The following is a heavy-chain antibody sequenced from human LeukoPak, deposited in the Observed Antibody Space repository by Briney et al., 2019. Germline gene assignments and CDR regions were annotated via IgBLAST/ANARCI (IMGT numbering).Heavy chain of an antibody. V-gene: IGHV5-51*01. CDR1: EDAFTTYW. D-gene: IGHD3-16*01. CDR2: IYPGDSDT. J-gene: IGHJ4*02. CDR3: ATLRGPDGAFYFAY. Sequence: GESLKISCTGSEDAFTTYWIAWVRQMPGKGLEWMGIIYPGDSDTRYSPSFHGQVTISADTSISTAYLQWRSLRASDTAMYYCATLRGPDGAFYFAYWGQGTLVTVSS.